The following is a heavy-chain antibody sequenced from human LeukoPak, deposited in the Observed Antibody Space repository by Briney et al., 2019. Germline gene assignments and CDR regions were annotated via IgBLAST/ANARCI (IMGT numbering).Heavy chain of an antibody. V-gene: IGHV3-23*01. J-gene: IGHJ4*02. CDR2: LSGSGGGT. D-gene: IGHD3-10*01. CDR1: GITLSSYG. CDR3: AKRGVVIRVFLVGFHKEAYYFDS. Sequence: GGSLRLSCAVSGITLSSYGMSWVRQAPGKGLEWVAGLSGSGGGTNYADSVQGRFTISRENPKNTLYLQMNSLRAEDTAVYFCAKRGVVIRVFLVGFHKEAYYFDSWGQGALVTVSS.